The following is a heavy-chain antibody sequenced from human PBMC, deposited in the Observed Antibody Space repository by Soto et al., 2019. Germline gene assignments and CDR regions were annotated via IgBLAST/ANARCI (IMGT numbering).Heavy chain of an antibody. CDR2: IIPIFGTA. Sequence: ASVKVSCKASGGTFSSYAISWVRQAPGRGLEWMGGIIPIFGTANYAQKFQGRVTITADESTSTAYMELSSLRSEDTAVYYCARGGTYDPKDYWGQGTLVTVSS. V-gene: IGHV1-69*13. CDR3: ARGGTYDPKDY. D-gene: IGHD3-3*01. J-gene: IGHJ4*02. CDR1: GGTFSSYA.